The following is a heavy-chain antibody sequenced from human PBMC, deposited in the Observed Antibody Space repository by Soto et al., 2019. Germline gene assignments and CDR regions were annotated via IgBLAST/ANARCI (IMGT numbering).Heavy chain of an antibody. CDR2: IYTSGST. CDR1: GGSISSYY. Sequence: SETLSLTCTVSGGSISSYYWSWIRQPAGKGLEWIGRIYTSGSTNYNPSLKSRVTMSVDTSKNQFSLKLSSVTAADTAVYYCARETGLWQLVAGDWFDPWGQGTLVTVSS. J-gene: IGHJ5*02. D-gene: IGHD6-6*01. V-gene: IGHV4-4*07. CDR3: ARETGLWQLVAGDWFDP.